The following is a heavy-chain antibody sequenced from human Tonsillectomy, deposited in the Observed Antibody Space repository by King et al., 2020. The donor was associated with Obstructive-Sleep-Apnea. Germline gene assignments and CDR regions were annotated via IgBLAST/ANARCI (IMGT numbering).Heavy chain of an antibody. D-gene: IGHD3-10*01. J-gene: IGHJ3*02. Sequence: VQLQQWGAGLLKPSETLSLTCAVYGGSFSGYYWSWIRQPPGKGLEWIGEINHSGSTNYNPSLKGRVTISVDTSKNQFSLKLSSVTAADTAVYYCARRKYWVRGASRKDPNAFDIWGQGTMVTVSS. V-gene: IGHV4-34*01. CDR3: ARRKYWVRGASRKDPNAFDI. CDR2: INHSGST. CDR1: GGSFSGYY.